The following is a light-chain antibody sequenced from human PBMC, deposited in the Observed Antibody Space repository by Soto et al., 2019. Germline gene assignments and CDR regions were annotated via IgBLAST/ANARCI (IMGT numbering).Light chain of an antibody. CDR2: DAS. CDR1: QSVSSY. J-gene: IGKJ2*03. V-gene: IGKV3-11*01. Sequence: EIVLTQSPATLSLSPGERATLSCRASQSVSSYLAWYQQKPGQAPRLLIYDASNRATGIPARFSGSGSGTDFTLTISSREPEDFAVYYCQQRSNWPFGFGQGTKLEIK. CDR3: QQRSNWPFG.